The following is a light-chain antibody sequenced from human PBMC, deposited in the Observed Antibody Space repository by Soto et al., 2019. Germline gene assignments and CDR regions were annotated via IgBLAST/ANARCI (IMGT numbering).Light chain of an antibody. CDR2: GSS. CDR3: QQSYSTPKA. CDR1: QSISSS. J-gene: IGKJ1*01. Sequence: DIQMTQSPSSLSASVGDRVTITCRASQSISSSLNSYQQKPGKAPRLLIYGSSTLQSGVPSRFRGSGSGTDFSLTISSLQPEDFATYYCQQSYSTPKAFGQGTKVEIK. V-gene: IGKV1-39*01.